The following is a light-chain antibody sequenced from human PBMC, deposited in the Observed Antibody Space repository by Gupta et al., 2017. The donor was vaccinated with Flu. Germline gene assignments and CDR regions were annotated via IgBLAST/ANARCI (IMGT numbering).Light chain of an antibody. V-gene: IGKV2-28*01. J-gene: IGKJ4*01. CDR3: KQALQTPVT. CDR2: VGS. Sequence: VAMTQSHPPLPVTPGGPASISCSASQSLLHCNGYNHLDWYLQKPGQSPQLLIYVGSKRASGVPDRFSGSGSGTDFTLKISRGEAEDVGVYYCKQALQTPVTFGGGTKVEIK. CDR1: QSLLHCNGYNH.